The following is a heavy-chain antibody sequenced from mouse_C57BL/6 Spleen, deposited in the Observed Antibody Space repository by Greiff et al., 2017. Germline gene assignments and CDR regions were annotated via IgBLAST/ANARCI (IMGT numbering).Heavy chain of an antibody. V-gene: IGHV3-6*01. D-gene: IGHD3-2*02. J-gene: IGHJ3*01. Sequence: EVQRVESGPGLVKPSQSLSLTCSVTGYSITSGYYWNWIRQFPGNKLEWMGYISYDGSNNYNPSLKNRISITRDTSKNQFFLKLNSVPTEDTATYYCASGELMLSFAYWGQGTLVTVSA. CDR1: GYSITSGYY. CDR2: ISYDGSN. CDR3: ASGELMLSFAY.